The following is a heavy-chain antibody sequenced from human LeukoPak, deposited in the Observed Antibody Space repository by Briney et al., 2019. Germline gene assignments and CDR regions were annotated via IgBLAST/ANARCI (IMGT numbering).Heavy chain of an antibody. D-gene: IGHD6-13*01. Sequence: PSETLSLTCTVSGGSISSYYWGWIRQPPGKGLEWIGYIYYSGSTNYNPSLKSRVTISVDTSKNQFSLKLSSVTAADTAVYYCARDSSSWDSHYYYGMDVWGQGTTVTVSS. V-gene: IGHV4-59*01. CDR1: GGSISSYY. CDR2: IYYSGST. CDR3: ARDSSSWDSHYYYGMDV. J-gene: IGHJ6*02.